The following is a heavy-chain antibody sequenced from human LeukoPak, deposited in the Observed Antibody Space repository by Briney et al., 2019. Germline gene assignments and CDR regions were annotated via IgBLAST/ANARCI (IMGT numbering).Heavy chain of an antibody. J-gene: IGHJ4*02. V-gene: IGHV4-34*01. CDR3: ASSRYFDWLLS. CDR2: INHSGST. CDR1: GGSFSGYY. Sequence: SETLSLTCAVYGGSFSGYYWSWIRQPPGKGLEWIGEINHSGSTDYNPSLKSRVTISVDTSKNQFSLKLSSVTAADTAVYYCASSRYFDWLLSWGQGTLVTVSS. D-gene: IGHD3-9*01.